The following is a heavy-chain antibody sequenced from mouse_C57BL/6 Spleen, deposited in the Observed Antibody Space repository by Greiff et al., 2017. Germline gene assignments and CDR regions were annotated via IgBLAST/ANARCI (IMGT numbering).Heavy chain of an antibody. Sequence: QVQLQQPGAELVMPGASVKLSCKASGYTFTSYWMHWVKQRPGQGLEWIGEIDPSDSYTNYNQKFKGKSTLTVDKSSRTAYMQLSSLTSEDSAVYYCARGDYGSSYDYFDYWGQGTTLTVSS. J-gene: IGHJ2*01. CDR2: IDPSDSYT. D-gene: IGHD1-1*01. CDR1: GYTFTSYW. CDR3: ARGDYGSSYDYFDY. V-gene: IGHV1-69*01.